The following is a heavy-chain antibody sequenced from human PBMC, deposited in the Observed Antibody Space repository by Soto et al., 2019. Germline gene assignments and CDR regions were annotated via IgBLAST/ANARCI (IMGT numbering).Heavy chain of an antibody. CDR2: INPNSGGT. D-gene: IGHD2-15*01. CDR1: GYTFTGYY. Sequence: ASVKVSCKASGYTFTGYYMHWVRQAPGQGLEWMGWINPNSGGTNYAQKFQGRVTMTRDTSISTAYMELSRLRSDDTAVYYCARVSWPLGWLDPWGQGTLVTVYS. V-gene: IGHV1-2*02. J-gene: IGHJ5*02. CDR3: ARVSWPLGWLDP.